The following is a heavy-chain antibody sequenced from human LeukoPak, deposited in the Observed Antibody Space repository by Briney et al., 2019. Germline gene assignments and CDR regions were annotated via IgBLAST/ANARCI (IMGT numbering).Heavy chain of an antibody. CDR1: GGSLSTHY. Sequence: SETLSLTRIVSGGSLSTHYWSWIRQPPGKGLEWIGYVFDSERTKDNPSLKSRATLSADTSKNQFSLRLTSVTAADSAVYCCATIKRGSIYGYFDFWGQGVLVTVSS. D-gene: IGHD5-18*01. CDR3: ATIKRGSIYGYFDF. V-gene: IGHV4-59*11. J-gene: IGHJ4*02. CDR2: VFDSERT.